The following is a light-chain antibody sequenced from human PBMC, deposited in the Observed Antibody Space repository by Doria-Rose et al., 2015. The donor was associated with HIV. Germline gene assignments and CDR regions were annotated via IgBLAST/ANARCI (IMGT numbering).Light chain of an antibody. Sequence: EIVMTQSPGTLSLSPGERATLSCRDSQSFSSTYLDWYQQKPGQAPSLLIYDGSTGATRIPDRFSARGSRTDFTLTINRLEPEDCALYYCHQYGTSWTFGQGTKVEI. V-gene: IGKV3-20*01. CDR2: DGS. CDR3: HQYGTSWT. J-gene: IGKJ1*01. CDR1: QSFSSTY.